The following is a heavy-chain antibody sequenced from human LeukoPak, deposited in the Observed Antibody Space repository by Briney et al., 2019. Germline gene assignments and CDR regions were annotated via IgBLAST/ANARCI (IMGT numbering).Heavy chain of an antibody. D-gene: IGHD5-12*01. V-gene: IGHV4-34*01. J-gene: IGHJ4*02. CDR2: INHSGST. CDR1: GGSFSGYY. Sequence: SETLSLTCAVYGGSFSGYYWSWIRQPPGKGLEWIGEINHSGSTNYNPSLKSRVTISVDTSKNQFSLQLNSVTPEDTAVYYCAREGSIVATIDYWGQGTLVTVSS. CDR3: AREGSIVATIDY.